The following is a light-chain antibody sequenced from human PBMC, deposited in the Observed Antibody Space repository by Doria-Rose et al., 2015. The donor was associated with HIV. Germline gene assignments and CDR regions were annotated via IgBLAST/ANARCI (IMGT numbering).Light chain of an antibody. CDR1: QSFSSTY. Sequence: EIVMTQSPGTLSLSPGERATLSCRASQSFSSTYLAWYQQKPGQAPSLLIYDGSTRATGIPDRSSASGSGTDFTLTINRLEPVDFALYYCHQYGTSWTFGQGTKVEI. V-gene: IGKV3-20*01. CDR3: HQYGTSWT. CDR2: DGS. J-gene: IGKJ1*01.